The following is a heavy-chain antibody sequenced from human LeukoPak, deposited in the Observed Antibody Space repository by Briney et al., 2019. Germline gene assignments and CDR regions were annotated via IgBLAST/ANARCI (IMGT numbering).Heavy chain of an antibody. CDR2: IFTSGRT. D-gene: IGHD3-9*01. J-gene: IGHJ5*02. CDR1: GGSISSYC. V-gene: IGHV4-4*09. Sequence: SETLSLTCTVSGGSISSYCWNWVRQSPGKGLGWIGYIFTSGRTDYNPSLKSRVTMSVDTSKNQISMDLRFLTAADTAVYYCATSHDVKTAPYDLWGQGALVTVSP. CDR3: ATSHDVKTAPYDL.